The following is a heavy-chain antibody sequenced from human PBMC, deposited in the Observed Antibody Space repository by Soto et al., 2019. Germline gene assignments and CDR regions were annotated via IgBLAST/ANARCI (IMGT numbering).Heavy chain of an antibody. Sequence: SVKVSCKASGGTFSRHPISWVRQAPGQGLEWMGGIIPFSDTTNYAQKFQGRVTISADESTSTAYMELSSLRSDDTAVYYCTREGYKYGRPANFDSWGQGTLVTV. CDR2: IIPFSDTT. D-gene: IGHD5-18*01. V-gene: IGHV1-69*13. J-gene: IGHJ4*02. CDR3: TREGYKYGRPANFDS. CDR1: GGTFSRHP.